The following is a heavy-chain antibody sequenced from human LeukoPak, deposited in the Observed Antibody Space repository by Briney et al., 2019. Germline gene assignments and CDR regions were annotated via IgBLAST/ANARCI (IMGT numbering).Heavy chain of an antibody. CDR2: IKQDGSEK. V-gene: IGHV3-7*04. CDR1: GFTFSWFR. J-gene: IGHJ4*02. D-gene: IGHD5-12*01. CDR3: ARDGTYTDYDPNFDI. Sequence: GGSLRLSCAASGFTFSWFRMSWVRQAPGKGLERVANIKQDGSEKYYVDSVKGRFNISRDNGTNSLYLQMQSLRAEDTAVFYCARDGTYTDYDPNFDIWGQGTLVTVSS.